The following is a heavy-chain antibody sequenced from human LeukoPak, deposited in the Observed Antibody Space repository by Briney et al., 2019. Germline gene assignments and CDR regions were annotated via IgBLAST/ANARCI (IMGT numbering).Heavy chain of an antibody. D-gene: IGHD3-9*01. CDR1: GFTFSSYW. Sequence: GGSLRLSCAASGFTFSSYWMSWVRQAPGKGLEWVANIKQDGSEKYYVDSVKGRFTISRDNAKNSLYLQMNGLRAEDTAVYYCARDILTRLSYNWFDPWGQGTLVTVSS. V-gene: IGHV3-7*01. CDR3: ARDILTRLSYNWFDP. CDR2: IKQDGSEK. J-gene: IGHJ5*02.